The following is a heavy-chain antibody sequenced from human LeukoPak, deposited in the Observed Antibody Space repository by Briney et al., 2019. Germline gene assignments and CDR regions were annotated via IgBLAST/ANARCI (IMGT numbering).Heavy chain of an antibody. J-gene: IGHJ4*02. V-gene: IGHV4-59*04. Sequence: SETLSLTCTVSGGSISSYYWSWIRQPPGKGLEWIGSIEYSGSTYYNPPLKSRVIMSVDTSKKQFSLKVTSVTAADTAVYYCARLAHSSGYLAFDYWGQGTLVTVSS. CDR1: GGSISSYY. D-gene: IGHD6-19*01. CDR2: IEYSGST. CDR3: ARLAHSSGYLAFDY.